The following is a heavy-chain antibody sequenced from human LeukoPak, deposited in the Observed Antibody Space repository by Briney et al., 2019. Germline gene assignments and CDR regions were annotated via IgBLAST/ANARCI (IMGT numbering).Heavy chain of an antibody. D-gene: IGHD3-3*01. J-gene: IGHJ4*02. CDR3: ARGTDFWSRYYNPKFFGY. CDR1: GFTFSSYW. CDR2: IKQDGSEK. Sequence: GGSLRLSCGASGFTFSSYWMSWVRQAPGKGLEWVANIKQDGSEKYYVDSVKGRFTISRDNAKNSLYLQMNSLRAEDTAVYYCARGTDFWSRYYNPKFFGYWGQGTLVTISS. V-gene: IGHV3-7*01.